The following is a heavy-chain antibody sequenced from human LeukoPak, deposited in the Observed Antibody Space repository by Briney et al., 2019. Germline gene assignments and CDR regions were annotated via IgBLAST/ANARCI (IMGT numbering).Heavy chain of an antibody. CDR1: GGSISSGYYY. D-gene: IGHD3-22*01. J-gene: IGHJ4*02. CDR2: IYYSAST. CDR3: ASLYYYDSSVYFDY. V-gene: IGHV4-30-4*01. Sequence: PSQTLSLTCTVSGGSISSGYYYWSWIRQPPGKGLEWIGYIYYSASTYYNPSLKSRVTISLDTSKNQFSLKLSSVTAADTAVYFCASLYYYDSSVYFDYWGQGTLVTVSS.